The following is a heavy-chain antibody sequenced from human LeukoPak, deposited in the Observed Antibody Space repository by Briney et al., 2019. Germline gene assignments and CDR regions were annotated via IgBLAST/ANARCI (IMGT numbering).Heavy chain of an antibody. V-gene: IGHV1-8*03. Sequence: ASVKVSCKASGYTFTSYDINWVRQATGQGLEWMGWMNPNSGNTGYAQKFQGRVTITRNTSISTAYMELSSLRSEDTAVYYCASSPDDFWSGYSVWGQGTLVTVSS. CDR3: ASSPDDFWSGYSV. CDR2: MNPNSGNT. J-gene: IGHJ4*02. CDR1: GYTFTSYD. D-gene: IGHD3-3*01.